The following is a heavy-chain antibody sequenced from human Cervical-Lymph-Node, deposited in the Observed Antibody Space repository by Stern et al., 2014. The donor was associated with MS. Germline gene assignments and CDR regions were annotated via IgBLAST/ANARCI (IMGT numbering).Heavy chain of an antibody. CDR1: GASISDYY. D-gene: IGHD6-6*01. J-gene: IGHJ2*01. V-gene: IGHV4-59*01. Sequence: QVQLQESGPGLVKPSGTLSLTCTVSGASISDYYWTWIRQPPGKRLEWIGYIGYSGNTKYSPSLQSRVAISLDKSKNQFSLRLTSVTAADTAVYFCARESSRSSDLDHWGRGTLVAVSS. CDR2: IGYSGNT. CDR3: ARESSRSSDLDH.